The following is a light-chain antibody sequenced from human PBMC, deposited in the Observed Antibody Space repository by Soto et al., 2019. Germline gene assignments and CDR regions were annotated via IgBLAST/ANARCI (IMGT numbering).Light chain of an antibody. CDR2: AAS. CDR3: QQCFSLSPT. Sequence: DIQMTQSPSTLSASVRDRLTSTCRASQSISSWLAWYQQKPGKAPKLLIYAASNLQRGVPSRFSGSGSGTEFTLTISNLQPDDFAVYYCQQCFSLSPTFGHGTKVDIK. V-gene: IGKV1-5*01. J-gene: IGKJ1*01. CDR1: QSISSW.